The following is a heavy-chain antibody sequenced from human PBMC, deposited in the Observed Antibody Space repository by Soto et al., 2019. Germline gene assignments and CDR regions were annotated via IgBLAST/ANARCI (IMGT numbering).Heavy chain of an antibody. V-gene: IGHV1-18*01. CDR2: ISASIGHT. CDR3: ARGSYCSGGTCTNWFDA. J-gene: IGHJ5*02. Sequence: QLVQSGAEVKKPGASVKVSCKASGYTFNDYAITWVRQAPGQGLEWVGWISASIGHTNYAQSFQDRVTMTTDRSTTTAYMELRSLRSDDTAVYYCARGSYCSGGTCTNWFDAWGQGTLVTVSS. D-gene: IGHD2-15*01. CDR1: GYTFNDYA.